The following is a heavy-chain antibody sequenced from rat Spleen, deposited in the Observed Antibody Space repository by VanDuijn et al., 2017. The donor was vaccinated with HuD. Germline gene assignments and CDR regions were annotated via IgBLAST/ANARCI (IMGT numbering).Heavy chain of an antibody. V-gene: IGHV5-29*01. J-gene: IGHJ2*01. D-gene: IGHD4-3*01. CDR3: ARDRGTIDY. CDR1: GFTFSDYY. Sequence: EVQLVESDGGLVQPGRSLKLSCAASGFTFSDYYMAWVRQAPTKGLEWVATISYDGSSTYYRDSVKGRFTISRDNAKSTLYLQMDSLRSEDTATYYCARDRGTIDYWGQGVMVTVSS. CDR2: ISYDGSST.